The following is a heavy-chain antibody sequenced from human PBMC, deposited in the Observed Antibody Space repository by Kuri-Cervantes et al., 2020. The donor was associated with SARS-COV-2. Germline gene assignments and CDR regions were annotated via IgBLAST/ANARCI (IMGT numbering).Heavy chain of an antibody. V-gene: IGHV3-23*01. CDR1: GFTFSSYA. Sequence: GGSLRLSCAASGFTFSSYAMSWVRQAPGKGLEWVSAISGSGGSTYYADSVKGRFTISRDNSKNTLYLQMNSLRAEDTAVYYCAKDHRYSSSWYGWFDYWGQGTLVTVSS. CDR3: AKDHRYSSSWYGWFDY. D-gene: IGHD6-13*01. J-gene: IGHJ4*02. CDR2: ISGSGGST.